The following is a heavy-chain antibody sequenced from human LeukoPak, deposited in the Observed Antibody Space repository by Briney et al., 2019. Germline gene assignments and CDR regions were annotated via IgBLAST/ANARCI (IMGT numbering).Heavy chain of an antibody. Sequence: GASVKVSCKASGYTFTDYYMHWVRQAPGQGFEWMGWINPDDGDTNYAQKFQGRVTMTRDTSISTAHMEVSRMRSDDTAVNYFARSNFLYCSSSTCLFDYWGQGTLVTVSS. CDR1: GYTFTDYY. CDR2: INPDDGDT. J-gene: IGHJ4*02. CDR3: ARSNFLYCSSSTCLFDY. V-gene: IGHV1-2*02. D-gene: IGHD2-2*01.